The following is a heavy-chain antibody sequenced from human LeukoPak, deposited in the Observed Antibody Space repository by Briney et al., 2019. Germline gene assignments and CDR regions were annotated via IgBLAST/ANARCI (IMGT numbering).Heavy chain of an antibody. V-gene: IGHV4-34*01. J-gene: IGHJ5*01. Sequence: SETLSLTCAVYGGSFSGYFWGWIRQPPGKGLEYIGDISHSASTNYNPSLKSRVTVSVDTSKNQFSLKLSSVTAADTAVYYCAREPDRIRFDSWGQGTLVTVSS. CDR3: AREPDRIRFDS. D-gene: IGHD1-14*01. CDR2: ISHSAST. CDR1: GGSFSGYF.